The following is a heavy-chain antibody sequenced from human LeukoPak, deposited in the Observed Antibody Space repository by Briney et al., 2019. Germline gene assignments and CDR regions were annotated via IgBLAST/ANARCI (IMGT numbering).Heavy chain of an antibody. CDR3: ARWGVDTAMVSRWYYFDY. CDR1: GFTFSSYG. Sequence: GRSLRLSCAASGFTFSSYGMHWVRQAPGKGLEWVAVIWYDGSNKYYADSVKGRFTISRDNSKNTLYLQMNSLRAEDTAVYYCARWGVDTAMVSRWYYFDYWGRGTLVTVSS. V-gene: IGHV3-33*01. CDR2: IWYDGSNK. D-gene: IGHD5-18*01. J-gene: IGHJ4*02.